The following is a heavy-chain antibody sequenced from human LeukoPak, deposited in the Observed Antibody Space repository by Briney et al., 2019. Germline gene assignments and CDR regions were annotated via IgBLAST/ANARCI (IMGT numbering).Heavy chain of an antibody. J-gene: IGHJ4*02. V-gene: IGHV1-2*04. D-gene: IGHD2-15*01. CDR1: GYTFTGYY. Sequence: ASVKVSCEASGYTFTGYYMHWVRQAPGQGLEWMGWINPNSGGTNYAQKFQGWVTMTRDTSISTAYMELSRLRSDDTAVYYCATQGRDCSGGSCFVYWGQGTLVTVSS. CDR2: INPNSGGT. CDR3: ATQGRDCSGGSCFVY.